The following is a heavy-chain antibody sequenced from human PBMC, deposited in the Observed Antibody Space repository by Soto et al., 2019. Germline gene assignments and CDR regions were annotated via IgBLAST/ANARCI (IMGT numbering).Heavy chain of an antibody. CDR1: GFTFTSSA. CDR2: IVVGSGNT. J-gene: IGHJ6*02. Sequence: SVKVSCKASGFTFTSSAVQWVRQARGQRLEWIGWIVVGSGNTNYAQKFQERVTITRDMSTSTAYMELSSLRSEDTAVYYCAAETAAASYRMDVWGQGTTVTVSS. V-gene: IGHV1-58*01. CDR3: AAETAAASYRMDV. D-gene: IGHD6-13*01.